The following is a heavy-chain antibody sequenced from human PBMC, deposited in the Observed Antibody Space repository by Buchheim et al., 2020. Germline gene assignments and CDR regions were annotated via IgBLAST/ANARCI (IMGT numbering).Heavy chain of an antibody. D-gene: IGHD3-9*01. V-gene: IGHV3-30-3*01. CDR3: ARGDYDILTGPLGMDV. CDR1: GFTFSSYA. Sequence: QVQLVESGGGVVQPGRSLRLSCAASGFTFSSYAMHWVRQAPGKGLEWVAVISYDGSNKYYADSVKGRFTISRDNSKNTLYLQMNSLRAEDTAVYYCARGDYDILTGPLGMDVWGQGTT. CDR2: ISYDGSNK. J-gene: IGHJ6*02.